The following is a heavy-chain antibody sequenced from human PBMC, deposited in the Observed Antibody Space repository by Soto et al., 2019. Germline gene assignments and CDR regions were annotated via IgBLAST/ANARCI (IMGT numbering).Heavy chain of an antibody. CDR3: AKDGLDTSSSWYADQHHYYYYYMDV. CDR2: ISYDGSNK. Sequence: GGSLRLSCAASGFTFSSYGMHWVRQAPGKGLEWVAVISYDGSNKYYADSVKGRFTISRDNSKNTLYLQMNSLRAEDTAVYYCAKDGLDTSSSWYADQHHYYYYYMDVWGKGTTVTVSS. V-gene: IGHV3-30*18. D-gene: IGHD6-13*01. J-gene: IGHJ6*03. CDR1: GFTFSSYG.